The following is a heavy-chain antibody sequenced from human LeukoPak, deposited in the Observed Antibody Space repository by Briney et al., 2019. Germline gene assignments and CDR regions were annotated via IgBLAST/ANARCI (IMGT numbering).Heavy chain of an antibody. CDR3: ARDPISGSYLYYYYGMDV. CDR2: INAGNGNT. Sequence: ASVKVSCKASGYTFTSYAMHRVRQAPGQRLEWMGWINAGNGNTKYSQKFQGRVTITRDTSASTAYMELSSLRSEDTAVYYCARDPISGSYLYYYYGMDVWGQGTTVTVSS. CDR1: GYTFTSYA. D-gene: IGHD1-26*01. J-gene: IGHJ6*02. V-gene: IGHV1-3*01.